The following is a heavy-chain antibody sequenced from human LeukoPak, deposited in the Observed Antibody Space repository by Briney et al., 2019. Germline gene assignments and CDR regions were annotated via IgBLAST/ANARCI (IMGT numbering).Heavy chain of an antibody. D-gene: IGHD1-26*01. Sequence: PSETLSLTCTVSGGSISSYYWSWIRQPPGKGLEWIGYIYYSGSTNYNPSLKSRVTISVDTSKNQFSLKLSSVTAADTAVYYCARGPLVGYGMDVWGQGTTVTVSS. CDR2: IYYSGST. J-gene: IGHJ6*02. CDR1: GGSISSYY. CDR3: ARGPLVGYGMDV. V-gene: IGHV4-59*08.